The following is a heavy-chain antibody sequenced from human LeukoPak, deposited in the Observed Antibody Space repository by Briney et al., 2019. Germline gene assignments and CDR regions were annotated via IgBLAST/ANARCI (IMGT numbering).Heavy chain of an antibody. CDR3: AGSTDYGGNGYDY. J-gene: IGHJ4*02. Sequence: SETLSLTCTVSGGSISRYYWSWIRQPPGKGLEWIGYIYYSGSTNYNPSLKSRVTISVDTSKNQFSLKLSSVTAADTAVYYCAGSTDYGGNGYDYWGQGTLVTVSS. D-gene: IGHD4-23*01. CDR1: GGSISRYY. V-gene: IGHV4-59*01. CDR2: IYYSGST.